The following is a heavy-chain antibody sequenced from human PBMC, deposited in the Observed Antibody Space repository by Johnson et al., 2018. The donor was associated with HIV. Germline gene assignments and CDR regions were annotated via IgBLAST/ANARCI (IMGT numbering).Heavy chain of an antibody. J-gene: IGHJ3*02. CDR1: GFTFSSYG. Sequence: QVQLVESGGGLVQPGRSLRLSCAASGFTFSSYGMHWVRQAPGKGLEWVAFIRYDGSNKYYADSVKGRFTISRDNSRNTLYLQMGRLRVEDMAVYYCARERGISGAFDIWGQGTMVTVSS. D-gene: IGHD3-10*01. V-gene: IGHV3-30*02. CDR2: IRYDGSNK. CDR3: ARERGISGAFDI.